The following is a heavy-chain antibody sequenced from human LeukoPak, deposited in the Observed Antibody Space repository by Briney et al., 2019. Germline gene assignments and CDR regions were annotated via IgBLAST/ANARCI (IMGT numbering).Heavy chain of an antibody. V-gene: IGHV4-39*01. J-gene: IGHJ4*02. CDR3: ARGYYYFDY. CDR1: GGSISSSSYY. CDR2: IYYSGST. D-gene: IGHD3-22*01. Sequence: SETLSLTCTVSGGSISSSSYYWGWVRQPPGKGLEWIGSIYYSGSTYYNPSLKSRVTISVDTSKNQFSLKLSSVTAADTAVCYCARGYYYFDYWGQGTLVTVSS.